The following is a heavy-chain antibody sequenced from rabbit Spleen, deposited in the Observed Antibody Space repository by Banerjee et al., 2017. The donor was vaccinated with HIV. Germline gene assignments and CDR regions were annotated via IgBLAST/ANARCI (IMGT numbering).Heavy chain of an antibody. CDR2: VNIVTGKS. V-gene: IGHV1S45*01. CDR3: ARYLVSVIGWNFNL. D-gene: IGHD5-1*01. Sequence: EQLEESGGGLVKPEGSLTLTCKASGVSFSDKDVMCWVRQTPGKGLEWNACVNIVTGKSVYASWAKGRFSMSRTSSTTVTLQMTSLTDADTATFFCARYLVSVIGWNFNLWGPGTLVTVS. J-gene: IGHJ4*01. CDR1: GVSFSDKDV.